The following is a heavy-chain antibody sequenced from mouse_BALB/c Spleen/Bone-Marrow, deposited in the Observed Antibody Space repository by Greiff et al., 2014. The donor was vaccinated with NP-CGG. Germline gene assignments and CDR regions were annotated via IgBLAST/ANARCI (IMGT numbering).Heavy chain of an antibody. CDR2: ISSGGSSN. D-gene: IGHD3-2*02. Sequence: EVQGVESGGDLVKPGGSLKLSCVASGFTFSSYGMSWVRQTPDKRLEWVATISSGGSSNYYPASVKGRFTISRDNAKSTLYLQMSSLNSEDTAMYYCTRRPLQANSYFDCWGQGTTLTVSS. V-gene: IGHV5-6*01. J-gene: IGHJ2*01. CDR1: GFTFSSYG. CDR3: TRRPLQANSYFDC.